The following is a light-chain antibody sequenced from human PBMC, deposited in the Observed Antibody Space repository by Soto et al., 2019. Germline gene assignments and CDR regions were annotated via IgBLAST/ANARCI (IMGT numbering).Light chain of an antibody. CDR2: EVS. Sequence: QSVLTQPASVSGSPGQSITISCTGSSSDVGRYNYVPWYQHHPGKAPKLMIYEVSNRPSGVSNRFSGSKSGNTASLTISGLQAEDEADYHCSSFASGSTLYVFGTGTKATVL. V-gene: IGLV2-14*01. J-gene: IGLJ1*01. CDR3: SSFASGSTLYV. CDR1: SSDVGRYNY.